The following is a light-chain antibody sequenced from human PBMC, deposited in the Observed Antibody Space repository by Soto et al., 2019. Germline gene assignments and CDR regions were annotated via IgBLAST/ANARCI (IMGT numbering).Light chain of an antibody. CDR2: DAS. Sequence: EIVLTQSPATLSLSPGERATLSCRASQSVSNYLAWYQQKPGQAPRLLIYDASTRDTGIPARFSGSGSGTDFSLTITSLEPEDFAIYYCQQRSNWPCTFGQGTRLEIK. J-gene: IGKJ2*02. CDR1: QSVSNY. V-gene: IGKV3-11*01. CDR3: QQRSNWPCT.